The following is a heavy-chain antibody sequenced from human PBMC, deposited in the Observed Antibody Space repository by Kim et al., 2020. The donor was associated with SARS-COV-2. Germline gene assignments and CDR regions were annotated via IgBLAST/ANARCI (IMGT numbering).Heavy chain of an antibody. CDR2: ISSSGSTI. D-gene: IGHD2-21*02. J-gene: IGHJ4*02. CDR3: ARDRAVVTAPWLDY. CDR1: GFTFSSYE. Sequence: GGSLRLSCAASGFTFSSYEMNWVRQAPGKGLEWVSYISSSGSTIYYADSVKGRFTISRDNAKNSLYLQMNSLRAEDTAVYYCARDRAVVTAPWLDYWGQGTLVTVSS. V-gene: IGHV3-48*03.